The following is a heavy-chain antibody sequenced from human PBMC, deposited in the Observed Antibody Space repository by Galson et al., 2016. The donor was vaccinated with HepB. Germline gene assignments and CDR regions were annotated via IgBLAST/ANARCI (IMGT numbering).Heavy chain of an antibody. CDR1: GFIVSGNY. V-gene: IGHV3-66*01. CDR3: AKALTVPGILNVYALDV. D-gene: IGHD5/OR15-5a*01. Sequence: SLRLSCAASGFIVSGNYMSWVCQGPGKRLERVAIIYPAGDTYYAESVKERFTISRDSDSNMLFLHMTRLRPGDTGVYYCAKALTVPGILNVYALDVWGQGTTATVSS. J-gene: IGHJ6*02. CDR2: IYPAGDT.